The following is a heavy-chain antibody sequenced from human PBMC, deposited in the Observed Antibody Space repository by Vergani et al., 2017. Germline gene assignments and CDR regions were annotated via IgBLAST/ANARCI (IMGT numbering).Heavy chain of an antibody. D-gene: IGHD2-15*01. J-gene: IGHJ4*02. Sequence: QVQLVQSGAEVKKPGSSVKVSCKASGGTFSSYTISWVRQAPGQGLEWMGRIIPILGIANYAQKFQGRVTITADKSTSTAYMELSSLRSEDTAVYYCAKEPQVAPYYFDYWGQGTLVTVSS. CDR3: AKEPQVAPYYFDY. CDR1: GGTFSSYT. CDR2: IIPILGIA. V-gene: IGHV1-69*08.